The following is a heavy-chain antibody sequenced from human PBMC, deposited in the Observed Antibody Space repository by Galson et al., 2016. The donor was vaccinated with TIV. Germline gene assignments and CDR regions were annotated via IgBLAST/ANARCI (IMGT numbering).Heavy chain of an antibody. CDR1: GGTFSSYS. Sequence: SVKVSCKASGGTFSSYSISWVRQAPGQGLEWMGRIVPILGVTNYAQKFQGRVTITADKSTSTAYMDLSSLRSEDTAMYYCSIAPGTYNTAWYVYWGQGTLVTVSS. J-gene: IGHJ4*02. V-gene: IGHV1-69*02. D-gene: IGHD6-19*01. CDR3: SIAPGTYNTAWYVY. CDR2: IVPILGVT.